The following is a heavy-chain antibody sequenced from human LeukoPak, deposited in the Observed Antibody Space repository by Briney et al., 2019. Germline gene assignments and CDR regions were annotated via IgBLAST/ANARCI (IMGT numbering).Heavy chain of an antibody. Sequence: ASVKVSFKDSGYTFTIYGISWVRQAPGQGLEWMGWISAYNGNTNYAQRVQGRVTITTDTSTSTAYMELRSLRSDDTAVYYCARDVDTSMAYYFDCWGQGTLVTVSS. V-gene: IGHV1-18*01. CDR1: GYTFTIYG. CDR2: ISAYNGNT. J-gene: IGHJ4*02. CDR3: ARDVDTSMAYYFDC. D-gene: IGHD5-18*01.